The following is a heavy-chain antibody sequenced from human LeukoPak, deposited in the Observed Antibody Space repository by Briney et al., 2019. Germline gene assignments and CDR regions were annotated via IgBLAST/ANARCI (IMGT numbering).Heavy chain of an antibody. CDR3: AKASPYYDILTGYYYYFDY. D-gene: IGHD3-9*01. Sequence: SGGSLRLSCAASGFTFSSNAMSWVRPAPGKGLEWVSAVSVSADSTYYADSVKGRFTISRDNSRNMVYLQMNSLRAEDTAVYYCAKASPYYDILTGYYYYFDYWGQGTLVTVSS. CDR1: GFTFSSNA. V-gene: IGHV3-23*01. CDR2: VSVSADST. J-gene: IGHJ4*02.